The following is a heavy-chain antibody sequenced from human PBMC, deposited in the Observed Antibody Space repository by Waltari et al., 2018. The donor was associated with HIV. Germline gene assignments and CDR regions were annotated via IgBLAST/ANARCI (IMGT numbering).Heavy chain of an antibody. J-gene: IGHJ6*02. CDR1: GFTFSPFW. CDR3: ARGRYYGMDV. Sequence: EVQLVESGGGLVKPGGSLRLSCAASGFTFSPFWVLWVHQTPGKGLVWVSGINSDGSSTTYADSVKGRFTISRDNPKNTLYLQMSSLRAEDTAVYFCARGRYYGMDVWGQGTTVTVSS. CDR2: INSDGSST. V-gene: IGHV3-74*01.